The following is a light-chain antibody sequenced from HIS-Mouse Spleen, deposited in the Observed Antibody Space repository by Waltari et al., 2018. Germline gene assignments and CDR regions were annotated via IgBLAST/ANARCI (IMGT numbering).Light chain of an antibody. CDR2: DDR. Sequence: SYVLTQPPSVSVAPGQTARITCGGNNIGSKSVHWYQQKPGQAPVLVVYDDRDRPAGIPERLSGANSGNRATLSISRVEAGDEADYYCQVWDSSSDHRVFGGGTKLTVL. CDR1: NIGSKS. J-gene: IGLJ3*02. V-gene: IGLV3-21*02. CDR3: QVWDSSSDHRV.